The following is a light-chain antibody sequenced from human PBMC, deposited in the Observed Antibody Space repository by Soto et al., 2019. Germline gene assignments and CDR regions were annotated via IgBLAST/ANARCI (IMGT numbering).Light chain of an antibody. CDR1: QSISRH. CDR3: QQGYSTPVT. Sequence: DIHMTHSPSSLSPSVGDRFTLTCRASQSISRHLNWYQQKPGRAPRLLIYGSSNLQGGVPSRFSGSGSGTDFTLTISSLLPEDFATYYCQQGYSTPVTFGQGTRLEIK. J-gene: IGKJ5*01. CDR2: GSS. V-gene: IGKV1-39*01.